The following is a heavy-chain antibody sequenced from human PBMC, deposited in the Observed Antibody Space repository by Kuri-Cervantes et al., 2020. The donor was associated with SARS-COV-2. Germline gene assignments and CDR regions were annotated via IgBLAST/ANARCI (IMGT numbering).Heavy chain of an antibody. CDR1: GYTLTELS. J-gene: IGHJ6*03. Sequence: ASVKVSCKVSGYTLTELSMHWVRQAPGKGLEWMGGFDPEDGETIYAQKFQGRVTMTEDTSTDTAYMELSSLRSEDTAVYYCARDGNNWNYYYYYMDVWGKGTTVTVSS. CDR2: FDPEDGET. D-gene: IGHD1-20*01. V-gene: IGHV1-24*01. CDR3: ARDGNNWNYYYYYMDV.